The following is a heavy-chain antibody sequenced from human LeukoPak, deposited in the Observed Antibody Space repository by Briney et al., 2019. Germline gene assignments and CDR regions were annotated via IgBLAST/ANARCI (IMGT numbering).Heavy chain of an antibody. CDR3: ARVEYCSSTSCWGNYYYMDV. Sequence: GGSVRLSCAASGFTFSSYSMNWVRQAPGKGLEWVSYISSSSSTIYYADSVKGRFTISRDNAKNSLYLQMNSLRAEDTAVYYCARVEYCSSTSCWGNYYYMDVWGKGTTVTVSS. CDR2: ISSSSSTI. CDR1: GFTFSSYS. J-gene: IGHJ6*03. V-gene: IGHV3-48*01. D-gene: IGHD2-2*01.